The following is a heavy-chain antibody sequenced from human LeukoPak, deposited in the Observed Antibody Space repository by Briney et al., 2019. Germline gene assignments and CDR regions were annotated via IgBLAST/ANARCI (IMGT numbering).Heavy chain of an antibody. CDR2: IYYSGST. V-gene: IGHV4-61*08. D-gene: IGHD6-13*01. J-gene: IGHJ4*02. CDR3: ARDRGIAAAGTEFRD. Sequence: SETLSLTCAVSGGSISSGGYSWSWIRQPPGKGLEWIGYIYYSGSTNYNPSLKSRVTISVDTSKNQFSLKLSSVTAADTAVYYCARDRGIAAAGTEFRDWGQGTLVTVSS. CDR1: GGSISSGGYS.